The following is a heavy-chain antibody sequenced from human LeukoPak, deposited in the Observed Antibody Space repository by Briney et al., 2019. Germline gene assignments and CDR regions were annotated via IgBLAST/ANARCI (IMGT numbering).Heavy chain of an antibody. D-gene: IGHD3-3*01. CDR3: ARVVAHYDFWSGYFDY. CDR1: GGSISSGSYY. Sequence: PSETLSLTCTVSGGSISSGSYYWSWIRQPAGKGLEWIGRIYTSGSTNYNPSLKSRVTISVDTSKNQFSLKLSSVTAADTAVYYCARVVAHYDFWSGYFDYWGQGTLVTVSS. V-gene: IGHV4-61*02. J-gene: IGHJ4*02. CDR2: IYTSGST.